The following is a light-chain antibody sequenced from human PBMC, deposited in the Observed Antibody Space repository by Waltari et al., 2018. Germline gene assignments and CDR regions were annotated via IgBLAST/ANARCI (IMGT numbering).Light chain of an antibody. J-gene: IGKJ5*01. V-gene: IGKV1-5*03. Sequence: EIKMTQPPSTLSASVGDRVTITCRASQTIVGWLAWYQQKPGKAPKLLIYQASSLESGVPSRFSGSGSGTEFTLTISSLQPDDFATYYCQQYNSYPITFGQGTRLEIK. CDR1: QTIVGW. CDR2: QAS. CDR3: QQYNSYPIT.